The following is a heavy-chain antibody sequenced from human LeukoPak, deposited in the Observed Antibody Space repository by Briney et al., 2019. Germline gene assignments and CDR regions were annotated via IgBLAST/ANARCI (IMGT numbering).Heavy chain of an antibody. CDR3: AKDGFDYYDSSGYYYFNY. CDR1: GFTFSRSA. CDR2: ISYDGSKK. V-gene: IGHV3-30-3*02. Sequence: GRSLRLSCAASGFTFSRSAIHWVRQAPGKGLEWVAFISYDGSKKDYADSVKGRFTISRHNSQNTVYLELNSLRAEDTAVYYCAKDGFDYYDSSGYYYFNYWGQGTLVTVSS. J-gene: IGHJ4*02. D-gene: IGHD3-22*01.